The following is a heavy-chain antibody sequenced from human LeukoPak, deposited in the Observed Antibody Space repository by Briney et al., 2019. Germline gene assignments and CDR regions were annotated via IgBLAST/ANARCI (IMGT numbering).Heavy chain of an antibody. J-gene: IGHJ3*02. V-gene: IGHV4-59*01. CDR3: ARDSARSPHAFDI. D-gene: IGHD6-6*01. CDR2: IYYSGST. Sequence: SEALSLTCTVSGGSISSYYWSWIRQPPGKGLEWIGYIYYSGSTNYNPSFKSRVTISVDTSKNQFSLKLSSVTAADTAVYYCARDSARSPHAFDIWGQGTMVTVSS. CDR1: GGSISSYY.